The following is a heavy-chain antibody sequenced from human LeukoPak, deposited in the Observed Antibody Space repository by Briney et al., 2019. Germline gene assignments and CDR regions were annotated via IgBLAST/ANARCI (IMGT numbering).Heavy chain of an antibody. CDR2: IIPIFGTA. D-gene: IGHD2-2*01. CDR3: ARDICSSTSCYGWFDP. CDR1: GGTFSSYA. J-gene: IGHJ5*02. Sequence: SVKISCKASGGTFSSYAISWVRQAPGQGLEWMGGIIPIFGTANYAQKFQGRVTITADESTSTAYMELSSLRSEDTAVYYCARDICSSTSCYGWFDPWGQGTLVTVSS. V-gene: IGHV1-69*13.